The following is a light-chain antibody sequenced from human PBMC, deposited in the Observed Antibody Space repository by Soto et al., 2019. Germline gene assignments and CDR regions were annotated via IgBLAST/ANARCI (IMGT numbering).Light chain of an antibody. CDR3: QQSYNTPT. J-gene: IGKJ5*01. V-gene: IGKV1-39*01. Sequence: DIQMTQSPSSLSASVGDRVTIGCRVSQTIVKYLNWYQQRPGKAPKLLIYSASSLQSGVPSRFSGSGSGTDFTLTISSLQFEDFATYYCQQSYNTPTFGQGTRLEIK. CDR1: QTIVKY. CDR2: SAS.